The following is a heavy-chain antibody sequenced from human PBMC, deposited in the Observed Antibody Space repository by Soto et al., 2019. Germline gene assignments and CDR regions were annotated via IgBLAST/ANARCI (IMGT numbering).Heavy chain of an antibody. CDR2: IIPIFGTA. J-gene: IGHJ6*02. D-gene: IGHD3-3*01. Sequence: AASVKVSCKASGGTFSSYAISWVRQAPAQGLEWMGGIIPIFGTANYAQKFQGRVTITADESTSTAYMELSSLRSEDTAVYYCARDTRCWSGYPPSYYGMDVWGQGTTVTVAS. CDR3: ARDTRCWSGYPPSYYGMDV. CDR1: GGTFSSYA. V-gene: IGHV1-69*13.